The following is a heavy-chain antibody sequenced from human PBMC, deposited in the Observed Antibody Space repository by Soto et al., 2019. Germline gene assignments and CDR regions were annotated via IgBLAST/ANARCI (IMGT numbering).Heavy chain of an antibody. Sequence: PSQTLARTGSVSGGSSGRGRYDDSSVRQHPGKGLERIGSIYYSGSTYYNPSLKSRVTISVDTSKNQFSLKLSSVTAADTAVYYCARVLFGSNCWFDPWGQGIMVTASS. CDR2: IYYSGST. D-gene: IGHD3-16*01. J-gene: IGHJ5*02. CDR3: ARVLFGSNCWFDP. CDR1: GGSSGRGRYD. V-gene: IGHV4-39*07.